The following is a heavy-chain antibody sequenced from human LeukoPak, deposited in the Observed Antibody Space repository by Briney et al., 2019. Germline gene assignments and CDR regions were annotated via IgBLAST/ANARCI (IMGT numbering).Heavy chain of an antibody. D-gene: IGHD3-22*01. CDR3: ARGRYYYDSSGYYND. CDR1: GGTFISYA. CDR2: IIPIFGTA. V-gene: IGHV1-69*13. J-gene: IGHJ1*01. Sequence: GASVRVSCKASGGTFISYAISWVRQAPGQGLEWMGGIIPIFGTANYAQKFQGRVTITADESTSTAYMELSGLRSEDTAVYYCARGRYYYDSSGYYNDWGQGTLVTVSS.